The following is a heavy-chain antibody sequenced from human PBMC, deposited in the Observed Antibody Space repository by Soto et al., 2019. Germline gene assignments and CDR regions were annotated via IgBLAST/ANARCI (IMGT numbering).Heavy chain of an antibody. D-gene: IGHD4-17*01. CDR3: ASRDYGGTGY. CDR1: GGSISSGGYS. Sequence: QLQLQESGSGLVKPSQTLSLTCAVSGGSISSGGYSWSWIRQPPGKGLEWIGYIYHSGSTYYNPSLKSRVTIAVDRSKIQCSLKLSSVTAADTAVYYCASRDYGGTGYWGQGTRDTGS. CDR2: IYHSGST. V-gene: IGHV4-30-2*01. J-gene: IGHJ4*02.